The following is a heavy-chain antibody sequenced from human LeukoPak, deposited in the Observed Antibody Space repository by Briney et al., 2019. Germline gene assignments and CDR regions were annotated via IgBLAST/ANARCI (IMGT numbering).Heavy chain of an antibody. CDR3: ARGIVIAAAGTAAFDI. D-gene: IGHD6-13*01. J-gene: IGHJ3*02. Sequence: SETLSLTCTVSGYSISSGYYWSWIRQPPGKGLEWIGEINHSGSTNYNPSLKSRVTISVDTSKNQFSLKLSSVTAADTAVYYCARGIVIAAAGTAAFDIWGQGTMVTVSS. CDR1: GYSISSGYY. V-gene: IGHV4-38-2*02. CDR2: INHSGST.